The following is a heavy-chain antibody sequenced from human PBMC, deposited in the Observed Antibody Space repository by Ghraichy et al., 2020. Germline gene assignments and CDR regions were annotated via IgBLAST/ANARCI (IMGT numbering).Heavy chain of an antibody. J-gene: IGHJ4*02. Sequence: GGSLRLSCAASGFTFSSYAVSWVRQAPGKGLEWVSGISGSGGSTYYADSVKGRFTISRDNSKNTLYLQMNSLRAEDTAVYYCAKDGYGDYGRAFDYWGQGTLVTVSS. V-gene: IGHV3-23*01. CDR3: AKDGYGDYGRAFDY. D-gene: IGHD4-17*01. CDR1: GFTFSSYA. CDR2: ISGSGGST.